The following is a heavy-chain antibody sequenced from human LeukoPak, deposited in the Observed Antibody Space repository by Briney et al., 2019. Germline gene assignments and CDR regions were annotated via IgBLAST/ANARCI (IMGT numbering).Heavy chain of an antibody. J-gene: IGHJ4*02. CDR3: ARVDSGSGSYFDY. Sequence: GGSLRLSCAASGFTFSNAWMSWVRQAPGKGLEWVAYTSRGGSDISYADSVKGRFTISRDNAQNSLYLQMNSLRAEDTAVYYCARVDSGSGSYFDYWGQGTLVTVSS. CDR2: TSRGGSDI. V-gene: IGHV3-11*04. CDR1: GFTFSNAW. D-gene: IGHD3-10*01.